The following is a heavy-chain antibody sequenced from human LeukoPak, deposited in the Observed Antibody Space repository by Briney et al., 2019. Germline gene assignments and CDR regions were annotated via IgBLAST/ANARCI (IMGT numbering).Heavy chain of an antibody. J-gene: IGHJ3*02. CDR1: GGSISSSSYY. Sequence: SETLSLTCTVSGGSISSSSYYWGWIRQPPGKGLEWIGSIYYSGSTYYNSSLKSRVTISVDTSKNQFSLKLSSVTAADTAVYYCASTIVVVPAAIGGHDAFDIWGQGTMVTVSS. CDR3: ASTIVVVPAAIGGHDAFDI. V-gene: IGHV4-39*01. CDR2: IYYSGST. D-gene: IGHD2-2*01.